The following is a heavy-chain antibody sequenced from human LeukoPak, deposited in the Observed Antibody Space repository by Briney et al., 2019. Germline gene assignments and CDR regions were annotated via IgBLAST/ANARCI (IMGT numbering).Heavy chain of an antibody. Sequence: SETLSLTCTVSGGSVSSGTYYWSWIRQPPGKGLEWIGYIYYSGSTNYNPSLKSRVTISVDTSKNPFSLKLSSVTAADTAVYYCXXRYCSSTSCYTPHGHYYYYMDVWGKGTTVTVSS. J-gene: IGHJ6*03. CDR2: IYYSGST. D-gene: IGHD2-2*02. CDR3: XXRYCSSTSCYTPHGHYYYYMDV. V-gene: IGHV4-61*01. CDR1: GGSVSSGTYY.